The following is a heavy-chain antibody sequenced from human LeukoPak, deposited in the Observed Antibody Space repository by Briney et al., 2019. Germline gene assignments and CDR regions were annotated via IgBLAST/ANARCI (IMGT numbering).Heavy chain of an antibody. CDR1: GYTFTSYD. D-gene: IGHD3-3*01. V-gene: IGHV1-8*03. CDR2: MNPNSGNT. J-gene: IGHJ6*03. Sequence: ASVKVSCKASGYTFTSYDINWVRQATGQGLEWMGWMNPNSGNTGYAQKFQGRVTITRNTSISTAYMELSSLRSEDTAVCYCARGYRKGITIFGVVIINPRGDYYYYMDVWGKGTTVTVSS. CDR3: ARGYRKGITIFGVVIINPRGDYYYYMDV.